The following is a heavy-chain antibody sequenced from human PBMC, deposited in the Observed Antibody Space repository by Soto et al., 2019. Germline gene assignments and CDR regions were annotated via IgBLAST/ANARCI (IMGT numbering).Heavy chain of an antibody. D-gene: IGHD6-19*01. Sequence: PSETLSLTCTVSGGSLSSGDYYWRRIRQPPGKGLEWIGYIYYSGSTYYNPSLKSRVTISVDTSKNQFSLKLSSVTAADTAVYYCARFGSGWTGDYWGQGTLVTVSS. CDR3: ARFGSGWTGDY. CDR2: IYYSGST. V-gene: IGHV4-30-4*01. J-gene: IGHJ4*02. CDR1: GGSLSSGDYY.